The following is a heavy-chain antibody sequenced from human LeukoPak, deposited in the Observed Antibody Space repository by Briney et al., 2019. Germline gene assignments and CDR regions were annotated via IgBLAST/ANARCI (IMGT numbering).Heavy chain of an antibody. CDR3: ARALVRGDDFFDY. J-gene: IGHJ4*02. CDR1: GFTFSSYY. CDR2: IKGDETST. Sequence: QSGGSLRLSCAASGFTFSSYYMFWVRHAPGKGLAWVSTIKGDETSTKYADSVRGRFTVSRDNARNTLYLQMNSLRAEDTAVYYCARALVRGDDFFDYWGQGTLVTVSS. D-gene: IGHD3-10*01. V-gene: IGHV3-74*03.